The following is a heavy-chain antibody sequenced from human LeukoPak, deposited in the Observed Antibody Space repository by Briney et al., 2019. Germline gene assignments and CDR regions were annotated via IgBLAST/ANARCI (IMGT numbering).Heavy chain of an antibody. D-gene: IGHD3-22*01. CDR3: ATYYYDSSGYYSEFDY. V-gene: IGHV4-4*07. J-gene: IGHJ4*02. CDR2: IYTSGST. CDR1: GGSISIYY. Sequence: SETLSLTCTLSGGSISIYYWSWIRQPAGKGLEWMGRIYTSGSTNYNPSLKSRVTMSVDTSKNQFSLKLSSVAAAETAVYYCATYYYDSSGYYSEFDYWGQGTLVTVSS.